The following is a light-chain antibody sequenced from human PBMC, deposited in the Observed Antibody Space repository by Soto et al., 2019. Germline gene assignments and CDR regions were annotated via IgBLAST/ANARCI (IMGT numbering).Light chain of an antibody. CDR2: GNT. CDR1: NSNIGAAYD. CDR3: QSYDGSLSGYV. Sequence: QAVVTQPPSVSGAPGQTVTISCTGSNSNIGAAYDVHWYQHLPGTAPKLLIYGNTNRPSGVPDRFSGSKSGTSASLAITGLQPEDEADYYCQSYDGSLSGYVFGTGTKLTVL. V-gene: IGLV1-40*01. J-gene: IGLJ1*01.